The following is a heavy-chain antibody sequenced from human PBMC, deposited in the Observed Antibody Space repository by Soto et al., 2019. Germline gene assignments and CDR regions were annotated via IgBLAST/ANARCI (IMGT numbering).Heavy chain of an antibody. CDR2: ISHEGNSK. D-gene: IGHD6-19*01. CDR1: GFTFSVFG. Sequence: ESVGGVVQPGGSLRLSCAASGFTFSVFGMHWVRQAPGKGPEWVAVISHEGNSKHYADSVKGRFTISRDNAKNTLSLLMDSLRPEDTALYYCAKTITLSPSDDSRGRGALIDHWGQGTLVTVSS. CDR3: AKTITLSPSDDSRGRGALIDH. V-gene: IGHV3-30*18. J-gene: IGHJ4*02.